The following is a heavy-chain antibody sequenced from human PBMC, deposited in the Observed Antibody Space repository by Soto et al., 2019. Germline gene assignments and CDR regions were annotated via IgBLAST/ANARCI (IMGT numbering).Heavy chain of an antibody. J-gene: IGHJ6*02. CDR2: INSDGSST. CDR1: GFTFSSYW. CDR3: ARDRGYCSGGSCYSRDYYYGMDV. Sequence: GGSLRLSCAASGFTFSSYWMHWVRQAPGKGLVWVSRINSDGSSTSYADSVKGRFTIFRDNAENTLYLQMTSLKAEDTAVYYCARDRGYCSGGSCYSRDYYYGMDVWGQGTTVTVSS. V-gene: IGHV3-74*01. D-gene: IGHD2-15*01.